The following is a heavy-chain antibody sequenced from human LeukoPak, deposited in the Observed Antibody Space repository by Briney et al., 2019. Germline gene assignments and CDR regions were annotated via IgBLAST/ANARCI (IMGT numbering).Heavy chain of an antibody. CDR3: ARDLEAANTYYFDY. V-gene: IGHV3-66*01. CDR2: ISSADTT. D-gene: IGHD6-13*01. Sequence: PGRSLRLSCAASGFTVSSSYMSWVRQAPGKGLEWVSIISSADTTYYAESVKGRFTISRDNSKNTVYLQVNSLRDEDTAVYYCARDLEAANTYYFDYWGQGTMVTVSS. CDR1: GFTVSSSY. J-gene: IGHJ4*02.